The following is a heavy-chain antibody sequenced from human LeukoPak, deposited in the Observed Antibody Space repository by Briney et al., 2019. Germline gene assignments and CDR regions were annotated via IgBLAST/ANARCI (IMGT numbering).Heavy chain of an antibody. CDR1: GYTFTGYY. J-gene: IGHJ6*03. CDR2: INPNSGGT. D-gene: IGHD3-16*01. V-gene: IGHV1-2*02. CDR3: AREGYSYDYVWGSAQRYYMDV. Sequence: ASVKVSHKASGYTFTGYYMHWVRQAPGQGLEWMGWINPNSGGTNYAQKFQGRVTMTRDTSFSTAYMELSRLTSDDTAVYYRAREGYSYDYVWGSAQRYYMDVCGTRTPFTVSS.